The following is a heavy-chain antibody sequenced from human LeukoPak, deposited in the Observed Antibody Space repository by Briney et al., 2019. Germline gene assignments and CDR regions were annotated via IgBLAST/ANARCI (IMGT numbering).Heavy chain of an antibody. Sequence: PGRSLRLSCAASGFTFDDYAMHWVRQAPGKGLEWVSGINWNSGSIGYADSVKGRFTISRDNAKNSLYLQMNSLRAEDTALYYCAKDILDSSLAGWDYWGQGTLVTVSS. CDR1: GFTFDDYA. D-gene: IGHD6-13*01. V-gene: IGHV3-9*01. CDR3: AKDILDSSLAGWDY. J-gene: IGHJ4*02. CDR2: INWNSGSI.